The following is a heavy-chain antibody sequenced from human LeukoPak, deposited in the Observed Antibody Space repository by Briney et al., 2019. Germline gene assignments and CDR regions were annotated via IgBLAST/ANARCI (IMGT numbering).Heavy chain of an antibody. CDR1: GSTLTELS. V-gene: IGHV1-24*01. Sequence: ASVKVSCKVSGSTLTELSMHWVRQAPGKGLEWMGGFDPEDGETIYAQKFQGRVTMTEDTSTDTAYMELSSLRSEDTAVYYCATDPTSDLTPVIRFGEMTDWGQGTLVTVSS. J-gene: IGHJ4*02. CDR2: FDPEDGET. D-gene: IGHD3-10*01. CDR3: ATDPTSDLTPVIRFGEMTD.